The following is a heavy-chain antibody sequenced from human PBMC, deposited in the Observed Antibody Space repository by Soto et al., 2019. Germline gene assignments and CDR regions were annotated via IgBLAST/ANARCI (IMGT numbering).Heavy chain of an antibody. CDR2: ISGGGSST. CDR1: GFTFYSYA. V-gene: IGHV3-23*01. Sequence: GGSLRLSCAASGFTFYSYAMTWVRQAPGKGLEWVSAISGGGSSTYYADSVKGRFTISRHNSKNTLYLQMSSLRAEDTAVYHCAKTIEMATIRPLDYWGQGTVVTVSS. D-gene: IGHD5-12*01. J-gene: IGHJ4*02. CDR3: AKTIEMATIRPLDY.